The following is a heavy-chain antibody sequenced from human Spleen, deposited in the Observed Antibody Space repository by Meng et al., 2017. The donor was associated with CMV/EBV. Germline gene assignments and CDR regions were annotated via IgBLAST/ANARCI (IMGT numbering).Heavy chain of an antibody. V-gene: IGHV3-21*01. Sequence: GESLKISCEASEFTFSKHIMNWIRQAPGKGLEWVSSISGSSTYIYYADPVKGRFTISRENAKNSLYLQMNSLRAEDTAVYYCARVDGSGTYTFDYWGQGTLVTVSS. J-gene: IGHJ4*02. CDR2: ISGSSTYI. CDR3: ARVDGSGTYTFDY. D-gene: IGHD1-26*01. CDR1: EFTFSKHI.